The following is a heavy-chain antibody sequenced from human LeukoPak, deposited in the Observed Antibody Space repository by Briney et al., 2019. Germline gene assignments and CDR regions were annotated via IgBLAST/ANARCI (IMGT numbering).Heavy chain of an antibody. J-gene: IGHJ4*02. D-gene: IGHD6-19*01. CDR3: ARRDRAGDSSGWDGLLSH. CDR2: INPNSGGT. CDR1: GYTFTSYY. V-gene: IGHV1-2*02. Sequence: ASVKVSCKASGYTFTSYYMHWVRQAPGQGLEWMGWINPNSGGTNYAQKFQGRVTMTRDTSISPAYMELSRLRSDDTAVYYCARRDRAGDSSGWDGLLSHWGQGTLVTVSS.